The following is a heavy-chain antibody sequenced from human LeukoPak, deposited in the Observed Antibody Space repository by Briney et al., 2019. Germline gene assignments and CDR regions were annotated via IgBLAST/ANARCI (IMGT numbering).Heavy chain of an antibody. CDR2: IYSGGST. Sequence: PGGSLRLSCAASGFTVSSNYMSWVRQAPGKGLEWVSVIYSGGSTYYADSVKGRFTISRDNSKNTLYLQMNSLRAEDTAVYYCAKDTTVTTYYYFDYWGQGTLVTVSS. D-gene: IGHD4-17*01. CDR3: AKDTTVTTYYYFDY. V-gene: IGHV3-66*01. CDR1: GFTVSSNY. J-gene: IGHJ4*02.